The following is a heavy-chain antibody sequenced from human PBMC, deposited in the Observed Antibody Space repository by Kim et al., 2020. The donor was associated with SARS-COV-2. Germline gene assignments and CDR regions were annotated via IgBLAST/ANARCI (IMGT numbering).Heavy chain of an antibody. CDR1: GFTFSSYW. Sequence: GGSLRLSCAASGFTFSSYWMHWVRQAPGKGLVWVSRINSDGSSTSYADSVKGRFTISRDNAKNTLYLQMNSLRAEDTAVYYCARDGGWWLRADAFDIWGQGKMVPVAS. CDR3: ARDGGWWLRADAFDI. V-gene: IGHV3-74*01. CDR2: INSDGSST. J-gene: IGHJ3*02. D-gene: IGHD5-12*01.